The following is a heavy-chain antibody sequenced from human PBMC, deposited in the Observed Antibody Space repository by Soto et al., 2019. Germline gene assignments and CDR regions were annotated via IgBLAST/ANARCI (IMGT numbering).Heavy chain of an antibody. CDR2: VSRSGSSI. Sequence: QVQLLESGGGLVKPGGYLRLSCAASGFTFSDHFMSWIRQAPGQGLEWVSYVSRSGSSIYYADSVKCRFTISRDNAKNSLYLQMNSLRAEDTDVYYCARVPKGVVVAANDYWGQGSLVTVSS. V-gene: IGHV3-11*01. D-gene: IGHD2-15*01. CDR3: ARVPKGVVVAANDY. CDR1: GFTFSDHF. J-gene: IGHJ4*02.